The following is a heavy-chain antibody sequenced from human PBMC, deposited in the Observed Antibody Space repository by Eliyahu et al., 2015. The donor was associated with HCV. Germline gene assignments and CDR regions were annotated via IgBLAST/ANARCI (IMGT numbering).Heavy chain of an antibody. CDR1: GYTFTDYY. V-gene: IGHV1-69-2*01. CDR2: VDPGDGET. CDR3: ATAPASRHSGYDASTGSYPGGY. Sequence: EVQLVQSGAEVKKPGATVKISCKVSGYTFTDYYMHWVQRAPGKGLEWMGLVDPGDGETIYAEKFQGRVTITADTSTDTAYMELSSLRSEDTAVYYCATAPASRHSGYDASTGSYPGGYWGQGTLVTVSS. D-gene: IGHD3-10*01. J-gene: IGHJ4*02.